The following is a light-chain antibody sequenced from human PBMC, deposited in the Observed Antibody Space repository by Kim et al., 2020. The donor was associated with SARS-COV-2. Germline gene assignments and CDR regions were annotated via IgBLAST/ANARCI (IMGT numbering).Light chain of an antibody. J-gene: IGLJ3*02. CDR2: YNS. CDR1: NIETKS. V-gene: IGLV3-21*04. CDR3: QVWDNSSDHWV. Sequence: APGKTDTITCGGNNIETKSVSWYQQRPGQAPVLVISYNSDRPSGIPERFSGSNSGNTATLTISRVEAGDEADYYCQVWDNSSDHWVFGGGTQLTVL.